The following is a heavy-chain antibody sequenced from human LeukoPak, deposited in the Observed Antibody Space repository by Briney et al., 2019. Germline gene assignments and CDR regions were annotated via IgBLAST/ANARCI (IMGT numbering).Heavy chain of an antibody. CDR2: MNPNNGQT. CDR3: ARGMVWYQNNWFDP. Sequence: ASVKVSCKTSGYPFTSYDINWVRQATGQGLEWLGWMNPNNGQTGYAEKFQRRLTLTRDTSISTAYMELSRLRSDDTAVYYCARGMVWYQNNWFDPWGQGTLVTVSS. D-gene: IGHD3-10*01. V-gene: IGHV1-8*01. J-gene: IGHJ5*02. CDR1: GYPFTSYD.